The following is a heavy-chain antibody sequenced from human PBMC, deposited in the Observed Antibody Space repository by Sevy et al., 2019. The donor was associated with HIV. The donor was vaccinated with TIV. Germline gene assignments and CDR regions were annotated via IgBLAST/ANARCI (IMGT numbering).Heavy chain of an antibody. CDR2: ISSNGDNA. D-gene: IGHD3-9*01. V-gene: IGHV3-30-3*01. J-gene: IGHJ4*02. CDR3: ARGPEWELTSFLTH. CDR1: GFAFRTYA. Sequence: GGSLRLSCAASGFAFRTYAFHWVRQAPGRGLEWVGLISSNGDNAFYANSVRGRFTISRDNSTNTLYLELNNLTPDDTAVYYCARGPEWELTSFLTHWGQGTLVTVPS.